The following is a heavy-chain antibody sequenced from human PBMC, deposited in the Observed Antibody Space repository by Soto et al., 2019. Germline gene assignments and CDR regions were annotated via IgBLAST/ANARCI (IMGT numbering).Heavy chain of an antibody. D-gene: IGHD3-22*01. CDR3: ARGRRDYYDSSGYYQTDAFDI. CDR2: IIPIFGTA. V-gene: IGHV1-69*01. J-gene: IGHJ3*02. Sequence: QVQLVQSGAEVKKPGSSVKVSCKASGGTFSSYAIGWVRQAPGQGLEWMGGIIPIFGTANYAQKFQGRVTITADESTSTAYMELSSLRSEDTAVYYCARGRRDYYDSSGYYQTDAFDIWGQGTMVTVSS. CDR1: GGTFSSYA.